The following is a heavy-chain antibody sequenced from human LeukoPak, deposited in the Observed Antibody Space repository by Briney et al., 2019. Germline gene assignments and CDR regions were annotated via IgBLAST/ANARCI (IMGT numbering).Heavy chain of an antibody. Sequence: ASVKVSCKASGGTFSSYAISWVRQAPGQGLEWMGGIIPIFATTNYAQKFQDRVTITRDTSATTAYMELNSLISEDTAVYYCAKSSGYYYFDYWGQGTLVAVSS. CDR1: GGTFSSYA. J-gene: IGHJ4*02. CDR3: AKSSGYYYFDY. V-gene: IGHV1-69*05. D-gene: IGHD3-3*01. CDR2: IIPIFATT.